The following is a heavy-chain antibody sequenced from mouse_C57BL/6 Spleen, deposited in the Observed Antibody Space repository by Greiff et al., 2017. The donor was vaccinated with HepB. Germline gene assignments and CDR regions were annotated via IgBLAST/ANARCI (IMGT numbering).Heavy chain of an antibody. CDR1: GYTFTSYW. Sequence: EVQLQQSGTVLARPGASVKMSCKTSGYTFTSYWMHWVKQRPGQGLEWIGAIYPGNSDTSYNQKFKGKAKLTAVTSASTAYMELSSLTNEDSAVYYCTIYDGYYDYFDYWGQGTTLTVSS. J-gene: IGHJ2*01. D-gene: IGHD2-3*01. CDR2: IYPGNSDT. CDR3: TIYDGYYDYFDY. V-gene: IGHV1-5*01.